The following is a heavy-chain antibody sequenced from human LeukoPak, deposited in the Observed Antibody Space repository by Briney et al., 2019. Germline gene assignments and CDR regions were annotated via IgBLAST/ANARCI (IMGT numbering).Heavy chain of an antibody. CDR3: ARTNDDSSGYYFDY. D-gene: IGHD3-22*01. Sequence: GGSLRLSCAASGLTFSSYWMSWVRQAPGKGLEWVANIKQDGSEKYYVDSVKGRFTISRDNAKNSLYLQMNSLRAEDTAVYYCARTNDDSSGYYFDYWGQGTLVTVSS. CDR1: GLTFSSYW. V-gene: IGHV3-7*01. J-gene: IGHJ4*02. CDR2: IKQDGSEK.